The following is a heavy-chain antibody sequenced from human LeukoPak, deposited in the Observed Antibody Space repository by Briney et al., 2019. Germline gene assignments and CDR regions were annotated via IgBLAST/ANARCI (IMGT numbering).Heavy chain of an antibody. V-gene: IGHV1-46*01. J-gene: IGHJ4*02. CDR1: GYTFTTYY. CDR3: AREYPSTYYFDY. Sequence: GASVKVSCKASGYTFTTYYIHWVRRAPGQGLEWVGMINLSGGGTDYAQSFRGRLPMTSDTSASTVYMELSGLRSDDTAIYYCAREYPSTYYFDYWGQGTVVTVSS. CDR2: INLSGGGT.